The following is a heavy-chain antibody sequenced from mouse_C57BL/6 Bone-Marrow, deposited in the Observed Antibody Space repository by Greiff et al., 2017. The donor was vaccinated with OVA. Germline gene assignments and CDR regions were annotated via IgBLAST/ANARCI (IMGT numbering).Heavy chain of an antibody. J-gene: IGHJ3*01. V-gene: IGHV1-54*01. Sequence: VQLVESGAELVRPGTSVKVSCKASGYAFTNYLIEWVKQRPGQGLEWIGVINPGSGGTNYNEKFKGKATLTADKSSSTAYMQLSSLTSEDSAVYFCAREGYGFAYWGQGTLVTVSA. CDR1: GYAFTNYL. CDR3: AREGYGFAY. D-gene: IGHD2-2*01. CDR2: INPGSGGT.